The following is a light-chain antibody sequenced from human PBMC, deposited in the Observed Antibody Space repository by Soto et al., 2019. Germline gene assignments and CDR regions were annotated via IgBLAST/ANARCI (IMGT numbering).Light chain of an antibody. J-gene: IGKJ1*01. CDR1: QSVSSSY. CDR3: QQYLSPPWT. CDR2: GSS. Sequence: EIVLTQSPGTLSLSPGERATVSCRASQSVSSSYLAWYQQKLGQAPRLLIYGSSSRATGIPDRFSGSGSGIDFTLTISRLEPEDFAVYYFQQYLSPPWTFGQGTKVEIK. V-gene: IGKV3-20*01.